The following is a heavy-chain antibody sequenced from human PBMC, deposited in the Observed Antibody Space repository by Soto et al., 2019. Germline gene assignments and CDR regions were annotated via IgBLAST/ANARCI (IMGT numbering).Heavy chain of an antibody. CDR2: ISSSSSTI. CDR3: ARGSTLDY. CDR1: GFTFSTYS. J-gene: IGHJ4*02. V-gene: IGHV3-48*01. Sequence: EVQLVESGGGLVQPGGSLRLSCAASGFTFSTYSMNWVRQTPGKGLEWVSYISSSSSTIYYADSEKGRFTISRDNAKNALYLQMSSLKAEDTAVYYGARGSTLDYWGQGTLVTVSS.